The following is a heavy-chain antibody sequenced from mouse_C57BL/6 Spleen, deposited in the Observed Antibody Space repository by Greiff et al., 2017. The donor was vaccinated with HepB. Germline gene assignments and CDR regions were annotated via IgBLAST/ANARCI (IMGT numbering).Heavy chain of an antibody. CDR1: GFTFRDYG. D-gene: IGHD1-1*01. Sequence: VKLVESGGGLVKPGGSLKHRSAASGFTFRDYGMHGVRQAQEKGLEWVAYISSGSSTIYYADTVKGRFTISRDNAKNTLFLQMTSLRSEDKAMYYCARPYGSSPRYMDCWGELTPVTVSS. V-gene: IGHV5-17*01. J-gene: IGHJ4*01. CDR2: ISSGSSTI. CDR3: ARPYGSSPRYMDC.